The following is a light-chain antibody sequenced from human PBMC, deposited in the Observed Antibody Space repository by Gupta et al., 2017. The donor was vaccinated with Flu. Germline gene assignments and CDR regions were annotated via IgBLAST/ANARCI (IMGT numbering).Light chain of an antibody. Sequence: DILMTHSALSLPVTPGEPACISCRSSQCLRHINGYNYLDWYLQKPGQSPQLLIYLGSERVSGVPDRFSGSGCGTYLTLKISRVEAGNVGVCYCTQVLQTPYTFGQGTKMEIK. CDR3: TQVLQTPYT. V-gene: IGKV2-28*01. CDR2: LGS. J-gene: IGKJ2*01. CDR1: QCLRHINGYNY.